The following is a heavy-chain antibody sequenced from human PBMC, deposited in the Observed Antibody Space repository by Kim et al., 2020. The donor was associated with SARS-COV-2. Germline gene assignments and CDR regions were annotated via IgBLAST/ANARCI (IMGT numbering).Heavy chain of an antibody. D-gene: IGHD3-10*01. CDR1: GGSISSYY. V-gene: IGHV4-59*01. J-gene: IGHJ4*01. CDR3: ARASFITMVRGVLFDY. Sequence: SETLSLTCTVSGGSISSYYWSWIRQPPGKGLEWIGYIYYSGSTNYNPSLKSRVTISVDTSKNQFSLKLSSVTAADTAVYYCARASFITMVRGVLFDYWG. CDR2: IYYSGST.